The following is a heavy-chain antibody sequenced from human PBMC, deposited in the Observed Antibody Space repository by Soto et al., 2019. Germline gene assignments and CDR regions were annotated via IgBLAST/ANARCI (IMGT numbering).Heavy chain of an antibody. J-gene: IGHJ5*02. CDR1: GGTFSSYT. CDR3: ARDLIAAPPSWFDP. D-gene: IGHD6-6*01. V-gene: IGHV1-69*08. CDR2: IIPILGIA. Sequence: QVQLVQSGAEVTKPGSSVKVSCKASGGTFSSYTISWVRQAPGQGLEWMGRIIPILGIANYAQKFQGRVTITADKSTSTAYMELSSLRSEDTAVYYCARDLIAAPPSWFDPWGQGTLVTVSS.